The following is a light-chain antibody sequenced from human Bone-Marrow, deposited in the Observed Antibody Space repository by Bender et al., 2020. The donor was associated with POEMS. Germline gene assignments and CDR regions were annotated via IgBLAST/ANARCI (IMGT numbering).Light chain of an antibody. Sequence: QSVLTQPPSASGTPGQRVTISCSGGSSNIGAHAVNWYQHLPGTAPKLLIYSSNRRPSEVPDRFSGSRSGTLASLAISGLQSEDEADYYCAVWDDSLNGWVFGGGTKLTVL. V-gene: IGLV1-44*01. J-gene: IGLJ3*02. CDR3: AVWDDSLNGWV. CDR1: SSNIGAHA. CDR2: SSN.